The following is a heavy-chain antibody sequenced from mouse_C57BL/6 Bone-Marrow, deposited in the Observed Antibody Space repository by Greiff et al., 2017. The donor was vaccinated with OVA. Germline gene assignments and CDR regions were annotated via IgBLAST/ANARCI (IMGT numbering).Heavy chain of an antibody. V-gene: IGHV14-4*01. CDR2: IDPENGDT. J-gene: IGHJ2*01. CDR1: GFNIKDDY. CDR3: TSYGNFDY. Sequence: VQLQQSGAELVRPGASVKLSCTASGFNIKDDYMHWVKQRPEQGLEWIGWIDPENGDTEYASKVQGKATITADTSSTTAYLQLSSRTSDDTAVYYCTSYGNFDYWGQGTTLTVSS. D-gene: IGHD2-1*01.